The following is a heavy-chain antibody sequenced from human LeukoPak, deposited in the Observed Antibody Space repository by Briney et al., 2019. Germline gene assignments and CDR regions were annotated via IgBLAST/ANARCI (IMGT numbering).Heavy chain of an antibody. CDR2: IYYSGST. V-gene: IGHV4-30-4*07. CDR3: ARESNYHGSGTGWFDP. Sequence: PSETLSLTCAVSGVSIRSGGYSWSWIRQPPGKGLEWIGYIYYSGSTYYNPSLKGRVTISVGTSKNQFSLKLSSVTAADTALYYCARESNYHGSGTGWFDPWGQGTLVTVSS. J-gene: IGHJ5*02. CDR1: GVSIRSGGYS. D-gene: IGHD3-10*01.